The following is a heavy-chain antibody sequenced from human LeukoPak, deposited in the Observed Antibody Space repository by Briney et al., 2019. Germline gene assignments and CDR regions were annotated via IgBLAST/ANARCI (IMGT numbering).Heavy chain of an antibody. D-gene: IGHD6-6*01. CDR2: ISSSGSTI. CDR3: ARASGSSDTRYYGMDV. J-gene: IGHJ6*02. Sequence: GGSLRLSCAASGFTFSDYYMSWIRQAPGKGLEWVSYISSSGSTIYYADSVKGRFTISRDNAKNSLYLQMNSLRAEDTAVYYCARASGSSDTRYYGMDVWGQGTTVTVSS. V-gene: IGHV3-11*01. CDR1: GFTFSDYY.